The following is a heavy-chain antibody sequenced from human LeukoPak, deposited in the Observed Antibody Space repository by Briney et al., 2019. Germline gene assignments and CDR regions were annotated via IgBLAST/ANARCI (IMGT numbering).Heavy chain of an antibody. CDR3: ARDIAAAGSAGLDY. D-gene: IGHD6-13*01. CDR1: GFTFSSYA. Sequence: GGSLRLSCAASGFTFSSYAMSWVRQAPGKGLEWVSAISGSGGSTNYADSVKGRFTISRDNSKNTLYLQMNSLRAEDTAVYYCARDIAAAGSAGLDYWGQGTLVTVSS. CDR2: ISGSGGST. V-gene: IGHV3-23*01. J-gene: IGHJ4*02.